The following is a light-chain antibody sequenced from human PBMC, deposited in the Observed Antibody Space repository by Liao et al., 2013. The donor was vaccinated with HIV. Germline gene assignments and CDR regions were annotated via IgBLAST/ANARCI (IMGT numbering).Light chain of an antibody. V-gene: IGLV3-21*04. Sequence: SYVLTQPPSVSVAPGKTATVSCGGNNIGSKSVHWYQQKPGQAPVLVIFYDSARPSGIPERFSGTNSADTATLTISGVETGDEADYYCQVWDHSSDQGVFGGGTKLTVL. J-gene: IGLJ3*02. CDR1: NIGSKS. CDR3: QVWDHSSDQGV. CDR2: YDS.